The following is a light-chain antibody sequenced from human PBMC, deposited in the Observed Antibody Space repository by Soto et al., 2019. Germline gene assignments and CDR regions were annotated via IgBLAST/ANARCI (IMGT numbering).Light chain of an antibody. V-gene: IGKV3-11*02. CDR3: RQRSTWPPLS. J-gene: IGKJ4*01. CDR2: DAS. CDR1: QSVGSY. Sequence: EIVVTQSPATLSLSPGERATLSCRTSQSVGSYLAWYQKKPGKSPRLLIYDASNRATGIPARFSGSGSGRDFTITISSLEPEDFAVYYCRQRSTWPPLSFGGGTQVEIK.